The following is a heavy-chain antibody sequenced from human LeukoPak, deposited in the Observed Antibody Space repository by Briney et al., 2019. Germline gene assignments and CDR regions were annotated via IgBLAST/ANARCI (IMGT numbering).Heavy chain of an antibody. J-gene: IGHJ3*02. CDR2: ISGSGGNA. CDR1: GYTLTELS. D-gene: IGHD5-24*01. V-gene: IGHV3-23*01. Sequence: SCKVSGYTLTELSMHWVRQAPGKGLEWVSAISGSGGNAYYVDSVKGRFTISRDNSKNTLYLQMNSLRAEDTAVYYCANRRDGFDIWGQGTMVTVSS. CDR3: ANRRDGFDI.